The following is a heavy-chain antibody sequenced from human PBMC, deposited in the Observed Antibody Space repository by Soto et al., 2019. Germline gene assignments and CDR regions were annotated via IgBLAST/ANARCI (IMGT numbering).Heavy chain of an antibody. CDR2: ISTYNGDT. CDR1: GYTFTRSG. D-gene: IGHD5-12*01. V-gene: IGHV1-18*01. Sequence: QVQLVQSGAEVKKPGASVKVSCKASGYTFTRSGISWVRQAPGQGLEWMGWISTYNGDTNYAQTFQGRVTMTTDTSTSTVYMELRSLRSDDTAVYYCAREGVALYYYYGIDVWGQGTPVTVSS. J-gene: IGHJ6*02. CDR3: AREGVALYYYYGIDV.